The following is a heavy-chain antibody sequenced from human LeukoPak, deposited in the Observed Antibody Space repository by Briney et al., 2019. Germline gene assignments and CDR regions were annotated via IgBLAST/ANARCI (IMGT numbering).Heavy chain of an antibody. D-gene: IGHD3-16*02. J-gene: IGHJ4*02. CDR2: MNPNSGNT. CDR1: GYTFTSYD. Sequence: ASVKVSCKASGYTFTSYDINWVRQATGQGLEWMGWMNPNSGNTGYAQKFQGRVTMTRNTSISTAYMELSSLRSEDTAVYYCARGGLKYYDYVWGSYRYYYFDYWGQGTLVTVSS. V-gene: IGHV1-8*01. CDR3: ARGGLKYYDYVWGSYRYYYFDY.